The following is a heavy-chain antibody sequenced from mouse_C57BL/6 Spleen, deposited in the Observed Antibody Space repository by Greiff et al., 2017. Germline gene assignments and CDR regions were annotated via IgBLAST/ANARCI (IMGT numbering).Heavy chain of an antibody. CDR2: IYPGDGDT. CDR3: ANGYYPFAY. D-gene: IGHD2-3*01. Sequence: VKLQQSGPELVKPGASVKISCKASGYAFSSSWMNWVKQRPGKGLEWIGRIYPGDGDTNYNGKFKGKATLTADKSSSTAYMQLSSLTSEDSAVYFCANGYYPFAYWGQGTLVTVSA. V-gene: IGHV1-82*01. CDR1: GYAFSSSW. J-gene: IGHJ3*01.